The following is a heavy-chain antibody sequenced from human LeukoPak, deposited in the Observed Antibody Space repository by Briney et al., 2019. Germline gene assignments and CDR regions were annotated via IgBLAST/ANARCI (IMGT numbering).Heavy chain of an antibody. V-gene: IGHV1-69*04. CDR2: IIPIFGIA. D-gene: IGHD4-11*01. J-gene: IGHJ6*02. CDR3: ASMTTVMMGVYGYYYGMDV. Sequence: AASVKVSCKASGGTFSSYAISWVRQPPGQGLEWMGRIIPIFGIANYAQKFQGRVTITADKSTSTAYMELSSLRSEDTAVYYCASMTTVMMGVYGYYYGMDVWGQGTTVTVSS. CDR1: GGTFSSYA.